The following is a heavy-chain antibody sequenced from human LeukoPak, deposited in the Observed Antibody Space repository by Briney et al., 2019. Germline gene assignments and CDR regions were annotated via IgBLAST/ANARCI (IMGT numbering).Heavy chain of an antibody. V-gene: IGHV3-64D*09. D-gene: IGHD3-22*01. Sequence: PGGSLRLSCSASGFTFSCYAMHWVRQAPGKGLEYVSAISSNGGSTYYADSVKGRFTISRDNSKNTLYLQMSSLRAEDTAVYYCVKQEADSLDYWGQGTMVTVSS. J-gene: IGHJ4*02. CDR3: VKQEADSLDY. CDR2: ISSNGGST. CDR1: GFTFSCYA.